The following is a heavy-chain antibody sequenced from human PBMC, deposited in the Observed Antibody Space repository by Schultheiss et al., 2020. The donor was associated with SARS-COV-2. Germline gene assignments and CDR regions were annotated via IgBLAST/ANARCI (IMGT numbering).Heavy chain of an antibody. Sequence: SETLSLTCTVSGGSISSGGYYWSWIRQHPGKGLEWIGYIYYSGSTYYNPSLKSRVTISVDTSKNQFSLKLSSVTAADTAVYYCARIRLVGDFWSGYYMGGYYFDYWGQGTLVTVSS. V-gene: IGHV4-31*03. J-gene: IGHJ4*02. CDR1: GGSISSGGYY. D-gene: IGHD3-3*01. CDR3: ARIRLVGDFWSGYYMGGYYFDY. CDR2: IYYSGST.